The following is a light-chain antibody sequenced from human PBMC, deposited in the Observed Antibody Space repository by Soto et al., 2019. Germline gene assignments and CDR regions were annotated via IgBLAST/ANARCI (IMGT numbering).Light chain of an antibody. CDR3: QQSNRKSWT. J-gene: IGKJ1*01. CDR2: EAS. Sequence: DIQMTQSPSTLSASVGDRVTITCRASQGISRWLAWYQQKPGRAPKLLIYEASILESGVPSRFSGSGSGTEFTLTISSLQPSDFATYYCQQSNRKSWTFGQGTRVEIK. CDR1: QGISRW. V-gene: IGKV1-5*01.